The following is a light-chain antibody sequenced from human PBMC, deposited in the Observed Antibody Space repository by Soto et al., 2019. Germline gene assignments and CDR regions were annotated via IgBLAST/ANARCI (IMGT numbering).Light chain of an antibody. V-gene: IGKV3-15*01. CDR2: GAS. Sequence: EIVMTQSPATLSVSPGERATLSCRASQSVSRNLAWYQQKPGQAPRLLIYGASTRATGIPARFSGSGSGTEFTLTISSLQSEDFAVYFCLQYNNWPRTFGQGTELEIK. J-gene: IGKJ2*01. CDR3: LQYNNWPRT. CDR1: QSVSRN.